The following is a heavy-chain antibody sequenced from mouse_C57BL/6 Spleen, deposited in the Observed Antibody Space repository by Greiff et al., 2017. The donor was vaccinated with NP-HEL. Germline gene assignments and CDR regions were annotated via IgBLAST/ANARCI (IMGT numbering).Heavy chain of an antibody. CDR2: IDPSDSYT. V-gene: IGHV1-50*01. CDR1: GYTFTSYW. Sequence: QVQLQQPGAELVKPGASVKLSCKASGYTFTSYWMQWVKQRPGQGLEWIGEIDPSDSYTNYNQKFKGKATLTVDTSSSTAYMQLSSLTSEDSAVYYCARCDYDPLFADWGKGTLVTVSA. CDR3: ARCDYDPLFAD. D-gene: IGHD2-4*01. J-gene: IGHJ3*01.